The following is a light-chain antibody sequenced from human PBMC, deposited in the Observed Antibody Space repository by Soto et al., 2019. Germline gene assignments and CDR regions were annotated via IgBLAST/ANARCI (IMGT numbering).Light chain of an antibody. Sequence: QSALTQPPSASGSPGQSVTISCTGTSSDVGSYNYVSWYQQHPGKAPKLIVYEVTKRPSGVPDRFSGSKSGNTASLTVSGLQAEDEAEYFCSSYAGSNNLLFGGGTKLTVL. J-gene: IGLJ2*01. CDR2: EVT. CDR1: SSDVGSYNY. CDR3: SSYAGSNNLL. V-gene: IGLV2-8*01.